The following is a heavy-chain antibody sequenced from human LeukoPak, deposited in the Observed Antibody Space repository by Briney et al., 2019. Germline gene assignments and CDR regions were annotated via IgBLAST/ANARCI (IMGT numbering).Heavy chain of an antibody. Sequence: PGGSLRLSCAASGFTFSTYAMNWARQAPGKGLEWVAVISDDGRHNYYADSVKGRFTISRDNSKSTLYLQMNSLRDDDSAAYFCARVYLERLTAGYFDHWGQGTQVTVSP. CDR1: GFTFSTYA. CDR3: ARVYLERLTAGYFDH. D-gene: IGHD2-8*01. J-gene: IGHJ4*02. V-gene: IGHV3-30*04. CDR2: ISDDGRHN.